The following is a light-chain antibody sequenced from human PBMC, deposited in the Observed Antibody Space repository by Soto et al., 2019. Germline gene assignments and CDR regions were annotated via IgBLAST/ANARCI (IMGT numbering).Light chain of an antibody. CDR2: DAS. CDR1: QSVGSY. V-gene: IGKV3-11*01. CDR3: QQRDNWPFT. J-gene: IGKJ3*01. Sequence: DIVLTQSPATLSLSPGERATLSCRASQSVGSYLAWFQQRPGQAPRLVIHDASKRATGIPARFSGSGSGTDFSLTISGLEPEDFAFYYCQQRDNWPFTFGPGTTVDIK.